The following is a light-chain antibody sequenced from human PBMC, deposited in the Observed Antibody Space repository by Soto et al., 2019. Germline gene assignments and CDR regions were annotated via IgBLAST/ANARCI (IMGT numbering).Light chain of an antibody. J-gene: IGKJ1*01. CDR3: QHYNSYSEA. Sequence: DIQMTQSPSTLSASVGDRVTITCRASQSISSWLAWYPQQPGKAAQRLIFYASSMEGGVPSGLIGSRSGAEFSLTISSLLPDDFATYYCQHYNSYSEAFGQGTKVDIK. CDR1: QSISSW. CDR2: YAS. V-gene: IGKV1-5*01.